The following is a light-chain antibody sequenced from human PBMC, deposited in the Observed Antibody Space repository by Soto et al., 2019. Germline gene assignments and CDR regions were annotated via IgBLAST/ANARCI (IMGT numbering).Light chain of an antibody. CDR3: SSYAGSSNV. CDR1: TSEVGGYTY. Sequence: HLPSVSGSPGKSVAISCTGTTSEVGGYTYTSWYQHHPVKAPKLMIYELNKRPSGVPDRFSGSKSGNTASLTVSGLQAEDEADYCCSSYAGSSNVFGTGTKVTVL. CDR2: ELN. J-gene: IGLJ1*01. V-gene: IGLV2-8*01.